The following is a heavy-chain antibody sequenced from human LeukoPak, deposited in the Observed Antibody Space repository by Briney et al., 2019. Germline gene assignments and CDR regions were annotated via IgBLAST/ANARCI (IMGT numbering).Heavy chain of an antibody. Sequence: GGSLRLSCSASGFTFSDYWMMWVRQAPGKGLEWVGNIRLDDSEKNYVDSVKGRFTISRDNAKFSLYLQMNSLRAEDTAVYYCARDSFAGYDSSGYSPYDYWGQGTLVTVSS. CDR3: ARDSFAGYDSSGYSPYDY. CDR2: IRLDDSEK. D-gene: IGHD3-22*01. CDR1: GFTFSDYW. V-gene: IGHV3-7*01. J-gene: IGHJ4*02.